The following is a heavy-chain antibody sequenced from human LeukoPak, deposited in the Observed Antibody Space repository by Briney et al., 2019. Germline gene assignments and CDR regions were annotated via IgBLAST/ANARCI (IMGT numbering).Heavy chain of an antibody. Sequence: SETLSLTCTVSGGSIRSGTYYWGWIRQPPGKGLEWIGSIYHSGRTYYNPSLWSRVTISVDTSKNQFSLKVSSVTAADTAVYYCARLHYCSGGSCVFDYRGLGSLVTVSS. CDR1: GGSIRSGTYY. V-gene: IGHV4-39*01. D-gene: IGHD2-15*01. CDR2: IYHSGRT. J-gene: IGHJ4*02. CDR3: ARLHYCSGGSCVFDY.